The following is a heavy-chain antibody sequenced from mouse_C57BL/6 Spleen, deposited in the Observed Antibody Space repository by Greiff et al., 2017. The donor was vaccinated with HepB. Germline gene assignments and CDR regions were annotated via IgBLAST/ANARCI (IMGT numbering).Heavy chain of an antibody. CDR1: GFTFSSYA. CDR2: ISHGGSYT. CDR3: GRPYGSSYGGFAY. D-gene: IGHD1-1*01. J-gene: IGHJ3*01. Sequence: DVMLVESGGGLVKPGGSLKLSCAASGFTFSSYAMSWVRQTPEKRLEWVATISHGGSYTYYPDNVKGRFTISRDKAKNTLYLQMSHLKSEDTAMYYCGRPYGSSYGGFAYWGQGTLVTGSA. V-gene: IGHV5-4*03.